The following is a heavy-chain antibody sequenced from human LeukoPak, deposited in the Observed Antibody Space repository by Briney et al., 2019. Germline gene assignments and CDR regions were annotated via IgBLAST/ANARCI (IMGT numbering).Heavy chain of an antibody. CDR2: IDGGGGSI. CDR3: ARELLLCGGDCNDY. V-gene: IGHV3-48*03. J-gene: IGHJ4*02. CDR1: GFTFSDFE. D-gene: IGHD2-21*02. Sequence: GGSLRLSCAASGFTFSDFEMNWVRQVPGKGLDWVSHIDGGGGSIFYADSVKGRFTVSRDNAKNSLYLQMNSLRVEDTAIYYCARELLLCGGDCNDYWGQGTLVTVSS.